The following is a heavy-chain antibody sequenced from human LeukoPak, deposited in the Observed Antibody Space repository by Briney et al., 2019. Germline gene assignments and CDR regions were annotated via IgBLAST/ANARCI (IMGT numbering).Heavy chain of an antibody. V-gene: IGHV1-69*13. D-gene: IGHD1-26*01. J-gene: IGHJ4*02. CDR3: ARGLGSYLITNYYFDY. Sequence: SVKVSCKASGGTFSSYAISWVRQAPGQGLEWMGGIIPIFGTANYAQKFQGRVTITADESTSTAYMELSSLRSDDTAVYYCARGLGSYLITNYYFDYWGQGTLVTVSS. CDR2: IIPIFGTA. CDR1: GGTFSSYA.